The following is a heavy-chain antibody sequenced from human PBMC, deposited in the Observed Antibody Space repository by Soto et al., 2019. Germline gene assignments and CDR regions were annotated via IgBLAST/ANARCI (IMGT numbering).Heavy chain of an antibody. CDR3: ATGVRDWLLGCY. J-gene: IGHJ4*02. D-gene: IGHD3-9*01. V-gene: IGHV1-2*02. Sequence: ASVKVSCKASGYTLTGYYMHWVRQAPGKGLEWMGCFNPNSGDTNYAQKFQGRVTMTEDTSTDTAYMELSSLRSEDTAVYYCATGVRDWLLGCYWGQGTLVTVSS. CDR2: FNPNSGDT. CDR1: GYTLTGYY.